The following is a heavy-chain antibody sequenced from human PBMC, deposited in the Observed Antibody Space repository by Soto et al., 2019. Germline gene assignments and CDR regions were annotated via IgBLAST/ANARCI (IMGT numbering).Heavy chain of an antibody. CDR2: IYYGGTN. Sequence: KPSETLSLTCTVSGGYIGGGYNYWSWTPQSPGQDLEWIGHIYYGGTNYYNPSLKSLLTITVDASKNQFSLKLSSVTATDTATYSCASRKQQVALVEYWGQGTLVTVSS. CDR1: GGYIGGGYNY. J-gene: IGHJ4*02. CDR3: ASRKQQVALVEY. V-gene: IGHV4-30-4*01. D-gene: IGHD6-13*01.